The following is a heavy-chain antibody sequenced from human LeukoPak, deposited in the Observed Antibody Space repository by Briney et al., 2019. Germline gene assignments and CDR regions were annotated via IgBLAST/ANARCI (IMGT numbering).Heavy chain of an antibody. V-gene: IGHV4-59*01. D-gene: IGHD6-13*01. J-gene: IGHJ4*02. CDR1: GGSINNYY. CDR2: IYYRGST. Sequence: SETLSLTCTVSGGSINNYYWSWIRQPPGKGLEWIGYIYYRGSTNYNPSLKSRVTISVDTSKNQFSLKLNSVTAADTAVYYCAREATAAGRRYSDYWGQGILVTVSS. CDR3: AREATAAGRRYSDY.